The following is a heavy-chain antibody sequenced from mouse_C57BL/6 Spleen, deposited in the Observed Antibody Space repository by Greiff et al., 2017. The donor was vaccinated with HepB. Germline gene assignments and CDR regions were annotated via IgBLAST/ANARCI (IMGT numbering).Heavy chain of an antibody. CDR1: GYAFSSSW. V-gene: IGHV1-82*01. CDR2: IYPGDGDT. CDR3: ACRGRYYGSSLYYYAMDY. Sequence: QVQLQQSGPELVKPGASVKISCKASGYAFSSSWMNWVKQRPGKGLEWIGRIYPGDGDTNYNGKFKGKATLTADKSSSTAYMQLSSLTSEDSAVYFCACRGRYYGSSLYYYAMDYWGQGTSVTVSS. D-gene: IGHD1-1*01. J-gene: IGHJ4*01.